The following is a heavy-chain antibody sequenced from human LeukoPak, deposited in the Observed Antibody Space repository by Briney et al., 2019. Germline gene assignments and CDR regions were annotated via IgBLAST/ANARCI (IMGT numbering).Heavy chain of an antibody. D-gene: IGHD4-17*01. CDR1: GPSISSYY. CDR3: ARVAVTRYYYYYYGMDV. CDR2: IYTSGST. V-gene: IGHV4-4*07. Sequence: SETLSLTCTVSGPSISSYYWSWIWHPAGKGLEWIGRIYTSGSTNYNPSLKSRVTMSVDTSKNQFSLKLSSVTAADTAVYYCARVAVTRYYYYYYGMDVWGQGTTVTVSS. J-gene: IGHJ6*02.